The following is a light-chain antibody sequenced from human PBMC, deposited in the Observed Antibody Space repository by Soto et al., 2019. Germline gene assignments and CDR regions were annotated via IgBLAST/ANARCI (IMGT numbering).Light chain of an antibody. Sequence: IVMTQSPLSLPVTPGEPASISCRSSQSLLHRDGHNYLDWFLQRPGQSPQLLIYLGSSRASGVPDRFSGSGAGTDFTLKISRVEAEDVGVYYCMQALQTPLTLGGGTKVDIK. J-gene: IGKJ4*01. CDR2: LGS. V-gene: IGKV2-28*01. CDR3: MQALQTPLT. CDR1: QSLLHRDGHNY.